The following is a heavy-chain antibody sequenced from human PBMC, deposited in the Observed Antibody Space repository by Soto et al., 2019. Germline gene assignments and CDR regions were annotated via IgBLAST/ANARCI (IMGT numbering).Heavy chain of an antibody. J-gene: IGHJ6*02. V-gene: IGHV3-33*01. D-gene: IGHD5-18*01. CDR2: IWYDGSNK. CDR1: GFTFSSYG. CDR3: ARELDTAMVRGGMDV. Sequence: GGSLRLSCAASGFTFSSYGMHWVRQAPGKGLEWVAVIWYDGSNKYYADSVKGRFTISRDNSKNTLYLQMNSLRAEDTAVYYCARELDTAMVRGGMDVWGQGTTVTVS.